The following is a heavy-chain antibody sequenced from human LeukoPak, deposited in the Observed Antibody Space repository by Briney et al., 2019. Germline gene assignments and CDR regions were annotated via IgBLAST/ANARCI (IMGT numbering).Heavy chain of an antibody. D-gene: IGHD2-21*02. V-gene: IGHV3-30*18. Sequence: GRSLRLSCAASGFTFSRYGMHWVRPAPGKRLEWVAVISYDGSNKYYADSVKGRFTISRDNSKNTLYLQMNSLRAEDTAVYYCAKATVEGDPYYYYYGMDVWGQGTTVTVSS. CDR3: AKATVEGDPYYYYYGMDV. J-gene: IGHJ6*02. CDR2: ISYDGSNK. CDR1: GFTFSRYG.